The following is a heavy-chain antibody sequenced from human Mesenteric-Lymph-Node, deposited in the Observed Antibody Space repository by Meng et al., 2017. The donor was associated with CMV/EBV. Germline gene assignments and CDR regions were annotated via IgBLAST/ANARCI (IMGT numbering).Heavy chain of an antibody. CDR1: GFTFSSYS. Sequence: GGSLRLSCEASGFTFSSYSMNWVRQAPGKGLEWISSITGSGAYTHYADSVKGRFTISRDNAKQSLYLQMNSLRAEDTAVYYCARERYCSSTRCYSDAFDIWGQGTMVTVSS. CDR2: ITGSGAYT. D-gene: IGHD2-2*02. V-gene: IGHV3-21*01. J-gene: IGHJ3*02. CDR3: ARERYCSSTRCYSDAFDI.